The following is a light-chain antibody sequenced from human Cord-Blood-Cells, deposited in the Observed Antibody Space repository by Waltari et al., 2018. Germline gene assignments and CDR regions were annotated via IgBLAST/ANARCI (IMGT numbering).Light chain of an antibody. CDR2: AAS. Sequence: DIQMTQSPSSLSASVGDRVTITCRASQSISSYLNWYQQKPGKAPKLLIYAASSLQSGVPSRFSGSGSGTDFTLTISSLQPEEFATYYCQQSYSTLYSFGQGSKLEMK. J-gene: IGKJ2*03. V-gene: IGKV1-39*01. CDR1: QSISSY. CDR3: QQSYSTLYS.